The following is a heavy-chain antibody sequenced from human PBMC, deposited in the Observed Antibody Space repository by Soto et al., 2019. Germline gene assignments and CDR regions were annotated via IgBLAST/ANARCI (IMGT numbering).Heavy chain of an antibody. J-gene: IGHJ4*02. CDR1: GGSISSYY. CDR3: ARESCSGGSCYYDD. V-gene: IGHV4-59*01. D-gene: IGHD2-15*01. CDR2: IYYSGST. Sequence: SETLSLTCTVSGGSISSYYWSWIRQPPGKGLEWIGYIYYSGSTNYNPSLKSRVTISVDTSKNQFSLKLSSVTAADTAVYYCARESCSGGSCYYDDWGQGTLVTVSS.